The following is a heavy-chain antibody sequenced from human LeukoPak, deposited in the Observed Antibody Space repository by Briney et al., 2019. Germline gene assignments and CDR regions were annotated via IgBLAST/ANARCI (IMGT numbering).Heavy chain of an antibody. J-gene: IGHJ3*02. CDR1: GYTFTSYD. V-gene: IGHV1-8*01. D-gene: IGHD4-17*01. CDR3: ASARGVTTSDAFDI. CDR2: MNPNSGNT. Sequence: ASVKVSCKASGYTFTSYDINWVRQATGQGLEWMGWMNPNSGNTGYAQKFQGRVTMTRNTSISTAYMELSSLRSEDTAVYYCASARGVTTSDAFDIWGQGTVVTVSS.